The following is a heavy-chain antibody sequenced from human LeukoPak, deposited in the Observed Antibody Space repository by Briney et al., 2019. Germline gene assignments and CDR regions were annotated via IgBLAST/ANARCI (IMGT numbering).Heavy chain of an antibody. CDR1: GYTFTGYY. J-gene: IGHJ6*03. CDR3: ARDRGGYDFGVPYMDV. D-gene: IGHD5-12*01. CDR2: INPNSGGT. Sequence: GASVKVSCKASGYTFTGYYMHWVRQAPGQGLEWMGWINPNSGGTNYAQKFQGRVTMTRDTSISTAYMELSRLRSDDTAVYYCARDRGGYDFGVPYMDVWGKGTTVTVSS. V-gene: IGHV1-2*02.